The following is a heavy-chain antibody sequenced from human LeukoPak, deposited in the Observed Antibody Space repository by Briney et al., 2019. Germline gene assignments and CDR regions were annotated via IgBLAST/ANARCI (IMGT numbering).Heavy chain of an antibody. CDR3: ARHPSYTSGWPLDY. Sequence: GESLKISCKSSEYSFTTYWIGWVRQMPGKGLEWMGIIYLGDSDTRYSPSFQGQVTISADKSISTAYLQWSSPKASDTAMYYCARHPSYTSGWPLDYWGQGTLVTVSS. J-gene: IGHJ4*02. CDR2: IYLGDSDT. CDR1: EYSFTTYW. V-gene: IGHV5-51*01. D-gene: IGHD6-19*01.